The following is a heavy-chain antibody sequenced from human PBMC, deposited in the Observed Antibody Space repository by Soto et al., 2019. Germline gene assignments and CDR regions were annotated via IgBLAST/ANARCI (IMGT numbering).Heavy chain of an antibody. V-gene: IGHV1-2*04. J-gene: IGHJ6*03. D-gene: IGHD1-1*01. CDR2: INPNSGGT. Sequence: ASVKVSCKASGYTFTGYYMHWVRQAPGQGLEWMGWINPNSGGTNYAQKFQGWVTMTRDTSISTAYMELSRLRSDDTAVYYCARANWNDDSDSTGGYYMDVWGKGTMVTVSS. CDR3: ARANWNDDSDSTGGYYMDV. CDR1: GYTFTGYY.